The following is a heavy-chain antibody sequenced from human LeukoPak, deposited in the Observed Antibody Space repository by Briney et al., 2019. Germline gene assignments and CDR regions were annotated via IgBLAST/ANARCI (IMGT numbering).Heavy chain of an antibody. Sequence: PGGSLRLSCAASGFTFSSYAMSWVRQAPGKGLEWVSAISGSGGSTYYADSVKGRFTISRDNSKNTLYLQMNSLRAEDTAVYYCAKGGEFYYDFWSGYTPPRLGFDYWGQGTLVTVSS. J-gene: IGHJ4*02. CDR2: ISGSGGST. V-gene: IGHV3-23*01. CDR1: GFTFSSYA. CDR3: AKGGEFYYDFWSGYTPPRLGFDY. D-gene: IGHD3-3*01.